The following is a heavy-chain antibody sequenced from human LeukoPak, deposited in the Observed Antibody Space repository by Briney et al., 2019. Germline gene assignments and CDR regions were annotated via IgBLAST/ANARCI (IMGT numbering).Heavy chain of an antibody. CDR3: ARVSKSGYDSEPDY. CDR2: IYYSGST. V-gene: IGHV4-30-4*01. J-gene: IGHJ4*02. CDR1: GGSISSGDYY. Sequence: SETLSLTCTVSGGSISSGDYYWSWIRQPPGKGLEWIGYIYYSGSTYYNPSLKSRVTISVDTSKNQFSLKLSSVTAADTAVYYCARVSKSGYDSEPDYWGQGTLVTVSS. D-gene: IGHD5-12*01.